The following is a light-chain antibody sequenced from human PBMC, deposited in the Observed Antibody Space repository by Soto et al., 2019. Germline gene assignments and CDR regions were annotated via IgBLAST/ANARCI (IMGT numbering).Light chain of an antibody. CDR3: SSPTITSYV. CDR1: SSDVDFYNF. CDR2: EVS. V-gene: IGLV2-14*01. J-gene: IGLJ1*01. Sequence: QSVLTQPASVSGSPGQSITISGTGTSSDVDFYNFVSWYQQHPGKAPKLMIYEVSNRSSGVSSRFSGSKSGNTASLTISGLRAEDEADYYCSSPTITSYVFGTGTKVTVL.